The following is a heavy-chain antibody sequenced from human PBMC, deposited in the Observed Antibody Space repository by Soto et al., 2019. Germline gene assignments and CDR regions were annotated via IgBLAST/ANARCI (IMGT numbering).Heavy chain of an antibody. V-gene: IGHV4-39*01. CDR1: GGSISSSIYY. CDR3: ARLPRTYNGYVA. Sequence: QLQLQESGPGLGKPSETLSLTCTVSGGSISSSIYYWGWIRQPPGKGLEWIGSAYYSGSVYYTPSLKGRVSISVDPSKDQSALELSSVTAADTAVYYCARLPRTYNGYVAWGQGTRVTVSS. D-gene: IGHD5-12*01. J-gene: IGHJ5*02. CDR2: AYYSGSV.